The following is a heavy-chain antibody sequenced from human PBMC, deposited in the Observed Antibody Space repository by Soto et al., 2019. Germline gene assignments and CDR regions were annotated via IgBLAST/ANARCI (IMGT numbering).Heavy chain of an antibody. Sequence: ETLSLACTVSGGSISSYYWSWIRQPPGKGLEWVGYINYSGSTNYNPSLKSRVTISVDTSKNQFSLNLRSVTAADTAVYYCASTPTIYRTDTICRPRFDPWGQGTLVTVS. D-gene: IGHD2-8*02. J-gene: IGHJ5*02. V-gene: IGHV4-59*01. CDR3: ASTPTIYRTDTICRPRFDP. CDR2: INYSGST. CDR1: GGSISSYY.